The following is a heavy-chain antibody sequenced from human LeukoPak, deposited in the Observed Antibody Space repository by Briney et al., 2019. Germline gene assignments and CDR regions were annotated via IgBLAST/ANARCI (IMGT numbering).Heavy chain of an antibody. J-gene: IGHJ4*02. V-gene: IGHV1-2*02. D-gene: IGHD6-19*01. CDR1: GYTFTGYY. CDR2: INPNSGGT. Sequence: ASVKVSCKASGYTFTGYYMHWVRQAPGQGLEWMGWINPNSGGTNYAQKFQGRVTMTRDTSISTAYMELSRLRSDDTAVYYCAITGYSSGWVGYFDYWGQGTLVSVSS. CDR3: AITGYSSGWVGYFDY.